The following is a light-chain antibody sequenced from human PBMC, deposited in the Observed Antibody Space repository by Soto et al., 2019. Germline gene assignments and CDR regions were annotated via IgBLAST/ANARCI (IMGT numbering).Light chain of an antibody. Sequence: IVLTQSPATLSLSPGERATLSCRASQSVSSYLAWYQQKPGQAPRLLIYGASTRATGIPARFSGSGSGTEFTLTISSLQSEDFAVCYCQQYNNWPRTFGQGTKVDIK. CDR2: GAS. CDR1: QSVSSY. V-gene: IGKV3-15*01. J-gene: IGKJ1*01. CDR3: QQYNNWPRT.